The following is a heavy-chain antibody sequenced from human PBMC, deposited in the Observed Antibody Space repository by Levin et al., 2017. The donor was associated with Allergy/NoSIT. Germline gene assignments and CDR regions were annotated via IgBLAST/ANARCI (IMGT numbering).Heavy chain of an antibody. CDR2: VYNTASP. Sequence: SQTLSLPCPVSGGFFSFSGYYWGWIRQPPGERLEWIGSVYNTASPYYNPSLKSRVTISVDTSKSQFSLKLSSVTAADTAVYYCARSGSYAHPGDYWGQGTLVTVSS. CDR1: GGFFSFSGYY. J-gene: IGHJ4*02. CDR3: ARSGSYAHPGDY. D-gene: IGHD1-26*01. V-gene: IGHV4-39*01.